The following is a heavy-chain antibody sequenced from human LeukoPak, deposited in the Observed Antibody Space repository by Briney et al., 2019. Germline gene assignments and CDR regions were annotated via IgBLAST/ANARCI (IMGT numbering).Heavy chain of an antibody. CDR2: IYTSGST. CDR3: AGGVRSWSQIDY. J-gene: IGHJ4*02. Sequence: SETLSLTCTVSGGSITTTTYYWSWIRQPAGKGLEWIGRIYTSGSTNYNPSLKSRVTMSVDTSKNQFSLKLSSVTAADTAVYYCAGGVRSWSQIDYWGQGTLVTVSS. V-gene: IGHV4-61*02. D-gene: IGHD6-13*01. CDR1: GGSITTTTYY.